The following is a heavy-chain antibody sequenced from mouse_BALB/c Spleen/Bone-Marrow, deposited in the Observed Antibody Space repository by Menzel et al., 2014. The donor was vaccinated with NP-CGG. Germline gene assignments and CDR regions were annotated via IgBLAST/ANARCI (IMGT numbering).Heavy chain of an antibody. D-gene: IGHD4-1*02. CDR1: GYTFTSYN. Sequence: QVQLQQSGAELVKPGASVKMSCKASGYTFTSYNMHWVKQTPGQGLEWIGAIYPGNGDTSYNQKFKGKATLTADKSSSTAYIHLSSLTSEHSAIYYCAISCNSRYYAIYYWGQRTSLTVSS. CDR3: AISCNSRYYAIYY. CDR2: IYPGNGDT. V-gene: IGHV1-12*01. J-gene: IGHJ4*01.